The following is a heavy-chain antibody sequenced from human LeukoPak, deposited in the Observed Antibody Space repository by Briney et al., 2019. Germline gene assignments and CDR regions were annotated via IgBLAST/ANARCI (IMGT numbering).Heavy chain of an antibody. Sequence: GGSLRLSCAASGFTFTNYWMHWVRQAPGKGLVWVSHINTDGSSTNYADSVKGRFTISRDNAKNTLYLQMHSLRAEDTAAYYCARGTGYGVFDSWGQGTLVTVSS. V-gene: IGHV3-74*01. CDR2: INTDGSST. CDR1: GFTFTNYW. J-gene: IGHJ4*02. D-gene: IGHD4/OR15-4a*01. CDR3: ARGTGYGVFDS.